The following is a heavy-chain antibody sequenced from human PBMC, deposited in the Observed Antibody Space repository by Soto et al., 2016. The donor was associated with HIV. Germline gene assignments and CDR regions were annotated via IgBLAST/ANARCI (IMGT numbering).Heavy chain of an antibody. CDR3: AKDRGTMVRGVTLYYYYYGMDV. CDR1: KFTFSSYA. CDR2: ISGSGGST. Sequence: EVQLLESGGGLVQPGGSLRLSCAASKFTFSSYAMSWVRQAPGKGLEWVSAISGSGGSTYYADSVKGHFTISRDNSKNTLYLQMNSLRAEDTAVYCCAKDRGTMVRGVTLYYYYYGMDVWGQGTTVTVSS. V-gene: IGHV3-23*01. D-gene: IGHD3-10*01. J-gene: IGHJ6*02.